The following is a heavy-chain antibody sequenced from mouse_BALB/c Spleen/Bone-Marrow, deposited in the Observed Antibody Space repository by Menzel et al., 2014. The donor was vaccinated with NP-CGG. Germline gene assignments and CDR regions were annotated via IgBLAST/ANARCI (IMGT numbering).Heavy chain of an antibody. CDR2: ISSGGST. CDR1: GFIFSSYA. CDR3: ARVVYYDYDVWFAY. J-gene: IGHJ3*01. Sequence: DVHLVESGGGLVKPGGSLKLSCAASGFIFSSYAMSWVRQTPEKRLERVASISSGGSTYYPDSVKGRFTISRDNARNILYLQMSSLRSEDTAMYYCARVVYYDYDVWFAYWGQGTLVTVSA. V-gene: IGHV5-6-5*01. D-gene: IGHD2-4*01.